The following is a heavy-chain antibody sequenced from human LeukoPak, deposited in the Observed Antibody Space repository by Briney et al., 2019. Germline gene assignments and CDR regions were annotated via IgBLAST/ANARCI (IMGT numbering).Heavy chain of an antibody. Sequence: ASETLSLTCAVYGGSFSGYYWSWIRQPPGKGLEWIGEINHSGSTNYNPSLKSRVTISVDTSKNQFSLKLSSVTAADTAVYYCARDGGGSYYGDFFDYWGQGTLVTVSS. J-gene: IGHJ4*02. CDR3: ARDGGGSYYGDFFDY. CDR1: GGSFSGYY. D-gene: IGHD1-26*01. CDR2: INHSGST. V-gene: IGHV4-34*01.